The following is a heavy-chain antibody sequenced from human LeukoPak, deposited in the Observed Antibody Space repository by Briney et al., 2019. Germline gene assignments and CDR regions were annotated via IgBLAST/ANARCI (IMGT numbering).Heavy chain of an antibody. J-gene: IGHJ4*02. CDR3: ARVIGYSYGYVDY. Sequence: PGRSLRLSCAASGFTFSSYGMHWGRQAPGKGLEWVAVIWYDGSNKYYADSVKGRFTVSRDNSKNTVYLQMSSLRAEDTAVYYCARVIGYSYGYVDYWGQGTLVTVSS. V-gene: IGHV3-33*01. D-gene: IGHD5-18*01. CDR2: IWYDGSNK. CDR1: GFTFSSYG.